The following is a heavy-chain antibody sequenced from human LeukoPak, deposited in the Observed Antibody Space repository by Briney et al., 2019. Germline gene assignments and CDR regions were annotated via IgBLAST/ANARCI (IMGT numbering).Heavy chain of an antibody. V-gene: IGHV1-2*02. D-gene: IGHD5-12*01. CDR1: GYTFTGYY. J-gene: IGHJ5*02. CDR2: INPNSGGT. CDR3: ARDRYSGYDNWFDP. Sequence: ASVKVSCKASGYTFTGYYMHWVRQAPGQGLEWMGWINPNSGGTNYAQKFQGRVTMTRDTSISTAYMELSSLRSEDTAVYYCARDRYSGYDNWFDPWGQGTLVTVSS.